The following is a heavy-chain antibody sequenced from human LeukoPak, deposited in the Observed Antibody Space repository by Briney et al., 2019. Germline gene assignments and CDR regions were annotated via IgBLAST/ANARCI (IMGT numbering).Heavy chain of an antibody. D-gene: IGHD4-23*01. V-gene: IGHV3-74*01. CDR2: IKSDGSST. CDR3: ARDLDYGGYSNFDY. Sequence: GGSLRLSCAASGFTFSSYWMHWVRQAPGKGLVWVSRIKSDGSSTSYADSVKGRFTISRDNAKNTLYLQMNSLRAEDTAVYYCARDLDYGGYSNFDYWGQGTLVTVSS. J-gene: IGHJ4*02. CDR1: GFTFSSYW.